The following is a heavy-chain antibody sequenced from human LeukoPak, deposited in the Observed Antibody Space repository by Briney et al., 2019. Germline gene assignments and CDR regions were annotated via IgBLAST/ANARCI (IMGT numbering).Heavy chain of an antibody. CDR3: AKEWKYSSSWYQYYFDS. V-gene: IGHV3-23*01. D-gene: IGHD6-13*01. CDR1: GFTFSSYW. J-gene: IGHJ4*02. Sequence: AGGSLRLSCAASGFTFSSYWMSWVRQAPGKGLEWVSALSGSGDSSYYADSVKGRFSISRDNSKNTLYLQMNSLRAEDTAVYYCAKEWKYSSSWYQYYFDSWGQGTLVTVSS. CDR2: LSGSGDSS.